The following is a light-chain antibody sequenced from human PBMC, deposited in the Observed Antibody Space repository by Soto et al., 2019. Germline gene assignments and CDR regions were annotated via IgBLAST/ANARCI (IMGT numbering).Light chain of an antibody. CDR3: QQRSNWPP. V-gene: IGKV3-11*01. J-gene: IGKJ4*01. CDR2: DAS. CDR1: QSVSSY. Sequence: EIVLTQSPATLSLSPGERATLSCRASQSVSSYLAWYQQKPGQAPRLLIYDASNSATGIPARFSGSGSGTDFTLTISSLDPEDFAVYYCQQRSNWPPFGGGTKVEIK.